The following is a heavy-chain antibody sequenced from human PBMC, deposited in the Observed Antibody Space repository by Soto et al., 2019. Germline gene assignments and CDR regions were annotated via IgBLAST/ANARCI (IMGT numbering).Heavy chain of an antibody. V-gene: IGHV3-33*01. J-gene: IGHJ3*02. CDR2: IWDDGSNK. CDR3: ARLYCSGGSCYRLGDAVDI. CDR1: GFTFSSYG. Sequence: VQLVESGGGLVQPGRSLRLSCAASGFTFSSYGMHWVRQAPGKGLEWVAVIWDDGSNKYYADSVKGRFTISRDNSKNALYMQMNSLRAEDTAVYYCARLYCSGGSCYRLGDAVDIWGQGTMVTVSS. D-gene: IGHD2-15*01.